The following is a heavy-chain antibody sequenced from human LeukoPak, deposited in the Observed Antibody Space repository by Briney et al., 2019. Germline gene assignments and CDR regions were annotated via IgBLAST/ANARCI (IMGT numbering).Heavy chain of an antibody. CDR2: IYYSGST. D-gene: IGHD3-10*02. Sequence: SETLSLTCTVSGGSISSSSYYWGWIRQPPGKGLEWIGSIYYSGSTYYNPSLKSRITISVDTSKNQFSLKLSSVTAADTAVYYCECSGSYINYFDYWGQGTLVTASS. V-gene: IGHV4-39*01. J-gene: IGHJ4*02. CDR3: ECSGSYINYFDY. CDR1: GGSISSSSYY.